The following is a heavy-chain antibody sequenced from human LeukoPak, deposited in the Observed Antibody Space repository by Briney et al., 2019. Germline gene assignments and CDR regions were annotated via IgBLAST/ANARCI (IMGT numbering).Heavy chain of an antibody. D-gene: IGHD6-13*01. V-gene: IGHV4-34*01. CDR1: GFTFSNYW. CDR2: INHSGST. Sequence: GSLRLSCVASGFTFSNYWMSWIRQPPGKGLEWIGEINHSGSTNYNPSLKSRVTISVDTSKKQFSLKLSSVTAADTAVYYCARGGAAAGDYFDYWGQGTLVTVSS. CDR3: ARGGAAAGDYFDY. J-gene: IGHJ4*02.